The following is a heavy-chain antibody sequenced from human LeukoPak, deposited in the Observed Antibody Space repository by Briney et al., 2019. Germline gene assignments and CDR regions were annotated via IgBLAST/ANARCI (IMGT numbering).Heavy chain of an antibody. J-gene: IGHJ4*02. CDR2: IYYTGST. D-gene: IGHD6-13*01. CDR3: ARGLYSSSWYYYFDY. CDR1: GGSMSNYY. V-gene: IGHV4-59*01. Sequence: SETLSLTCSVSGGSMSNYYGSWIRQPPGKGLEWIAYIYYTGSTNYNPSLKSRVTISVDTSKNQFSLKLRSVTAADTAVYYCARGLYSSSWYYYFDYWGQGTLVTVSS.